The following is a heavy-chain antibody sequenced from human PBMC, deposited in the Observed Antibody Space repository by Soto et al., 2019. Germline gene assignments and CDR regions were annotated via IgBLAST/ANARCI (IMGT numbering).Heavy chain of an antibody. CDR1: GYTFTTYY. D-gene: IGHD3-10*01. J-gene: IGHJ4*02. CDR2: INPNTGNT. CDR3: ARGPMVPSKWNYYLDH. Sequence: QVQLVQSGAEVKKPGASVEASCKASGYTFTTYYLHWVRQAPAQGPEWMGIINPNTGNTYYAQKFRGRVTMTRDTSTTTVYMELSSLMSEDTAVYYCARGPMVPSKWNYYLDHWGQGTLVTVSS. V-gene: IGHV1-46*01.